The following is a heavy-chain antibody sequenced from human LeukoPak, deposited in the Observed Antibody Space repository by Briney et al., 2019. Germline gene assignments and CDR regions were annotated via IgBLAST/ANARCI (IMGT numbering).Heavy chain of an antibody. J-gene: IGHJ4*02. CDR1: GYTFTSYG. V-gene: IGHV1-18*01. Sequence: ASVKVSCKASGYTFTSYGISWVRQAPGQGLEWMGWISAYNGNTNYAQKLQGRVTMTTDTSTSTAYMELRSLRSDDTAVYYCARDGLKGYCSSTSCTPFDYWGQGTLVTVSS. D-gene: IGHD2-2*01. CDR2: ISAYNGNT. CDR3: ARDGLKGYCSSTSCTPFDY.